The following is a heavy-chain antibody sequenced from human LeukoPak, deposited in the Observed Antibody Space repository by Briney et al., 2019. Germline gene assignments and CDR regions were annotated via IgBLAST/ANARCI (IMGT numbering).Heavy chain of an antibody. CDR2: IYHSGST. CDR1: GYSISSGYY. J-gene: IGHJ2*01. V-gene: IGHV4-38-2*02. D-gene: IGHD3-3*01. CDR3: ARFGDFWSGRDSDWYFDL. Sequence: SETLSLTCIVSGYSISSGYYWAWIRQPPGKGLEWIGSIYHSGSTYYNPSLKTRVTISVDTSKNQFSLKLRSVTAADTAVYYCARFGDFWSGRDSDWYFDLWGRGTLVTVSS.